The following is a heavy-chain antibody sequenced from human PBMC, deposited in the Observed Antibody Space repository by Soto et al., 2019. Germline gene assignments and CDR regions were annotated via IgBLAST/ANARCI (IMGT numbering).Heavy chain of an antibody. CDR1: GGSFSNFG. D-gene: IGHD5-12*01. J-gene: IGHJ4*02. CDR3: AREGSGYNF. CDR2: IFPVFGRP. V-gene: IGHV1-69*13. Sequence: SVKFSCKASGGSFSNFGIIWVRQAPGQGLEWMGGIFPVFGRPDYAQRFRGRLTITADESTSTGYMELISLRSDDTAVYYCAREGSGYNFWGQGTLVTVSS.